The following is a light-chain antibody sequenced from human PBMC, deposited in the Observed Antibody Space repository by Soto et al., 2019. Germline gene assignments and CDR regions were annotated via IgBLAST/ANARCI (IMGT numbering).Light chain of an antibody. Sequence: QSALTQPASVSGSLGQSITISCTGTSSDVGAYNYVSWYQQHPGKAPKLMIYEVTNRPSGVSDRFSGSKSGNTASLTISGLQAEDEADYYCSSYTRSSTLSVFGGGTKLTVL. V-gene: IGLV2-14*01. J-gene: IGLJ3*02. CDR3: SSYTRSSTLSV. CDR2: EVT. CDR1: SSDVGAYNY.